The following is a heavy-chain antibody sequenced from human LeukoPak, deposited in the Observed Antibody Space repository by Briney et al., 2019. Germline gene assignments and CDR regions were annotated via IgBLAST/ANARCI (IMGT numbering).Heavy chain of an antibody. J-gene: IGHJ3*02. CDR1: RFTFSNYG. Sequence: GGSLRLSCAASRFTFSNYGMHWVRQAPGKGLEWVTVISYDGSNKYYADSVKGRFTISRDNSKNTLYLQMNSLRTKDTAVYYCAKGSRYFDWVGAFDIWGQGTMVTVSS. D-gene: IGHD3-9*01. V-gene: IGHV3-30*18. CDR3: AKGSRYFDWVGAFDI. CDR2: ISYDGSNK.